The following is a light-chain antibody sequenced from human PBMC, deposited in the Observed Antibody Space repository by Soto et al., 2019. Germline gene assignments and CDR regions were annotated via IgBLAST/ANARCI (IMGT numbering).Light chain of an antibody. Sequence: QSALTQPPSASGSPGQSVTISCTGTSSDVGGYNYVSWCQQHPGKAPKLMIFEVSKRPSGVPDRFSGSKSGNTASLTVSGLQAEDEADYYCSSYAGSNNVLFGGGNKLTVL. CDR3: SSYAGSNNVL. CDR1: SSDVGGYNY. CDR2: EVS. J-gene: IGLJ2*01. V-gene: IGLV2-8*01.